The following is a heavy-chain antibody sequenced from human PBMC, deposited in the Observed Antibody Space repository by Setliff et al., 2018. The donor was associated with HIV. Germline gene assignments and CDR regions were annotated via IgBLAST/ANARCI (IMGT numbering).Heavy chain of an antibody. CDR1: GGSFRSSRYY. Sequence: SETLSLTCTVSGGSFRSSRYYWGWIRQPPGKGLEWISNIHYGGFFWYSPSLKSRVTISVDTSKHHFPLKLSSVTAADTAVYYCARPALGIGGGSRFDNWGQGTRVTVSS. CDR2: IHYGGFF. CDR3: ARPALGIGGGSRFDN. J-gene: IGHJ4*02. D-gene: IGHD3-10*01. V-gene: IGHV4-39*01.